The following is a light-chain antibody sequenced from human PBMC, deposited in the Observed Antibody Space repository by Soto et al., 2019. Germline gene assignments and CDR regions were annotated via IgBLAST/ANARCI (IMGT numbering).Light chain of an antibody. J-gene: IGKJ2*01. V-gene: IGKV1-27*01. Sequence: DIQMTQSPSSLSASVGDRVTITCRASHDISNYLAWYQQKPGKVPKLLIYAASTLQTGVQSRFSGSGSGTVFTLTINSLQPEDVATYYCQKYNSAHNTFGRGTRLEIK. CDR3: QKYNSAHNT. CDR2: AAS. CDR1: HDISNY.